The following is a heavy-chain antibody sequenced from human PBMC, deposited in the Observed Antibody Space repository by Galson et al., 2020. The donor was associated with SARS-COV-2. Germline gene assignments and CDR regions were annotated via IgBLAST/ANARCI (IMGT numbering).Heavy chain of an antibody. Sequence: GGSLRLSCAASGFTFSSYAMHWVRQAPGKGLEWVAVISYDGTNEYYVDSVKGRFTISRDNSKNTLYLQINSLRVEDTAAYYCVKDHYSSSNYYYYYMDIWGTGTTVTVSS. CDR1: GFTFSSYA. J-gene: IGHJ6*03. CDR2: ISYDGTNE. V-gene: IGHV3-30*18. CDR3: VKDHYSSSNYYYYYMDI. D-gene: IGHD6-19*01.